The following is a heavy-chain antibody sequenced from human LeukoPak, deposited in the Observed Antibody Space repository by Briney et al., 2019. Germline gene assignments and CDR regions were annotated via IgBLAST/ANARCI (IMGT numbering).Heavy chain of an antibody. V-gene: IGHV3-11*01. Sequence: PGGSLRLSCAASGFTFSDYYMSWTRQAPGKGLEWVSYISSSGSTIYYADSVKGRFTISRDNAKNSLYLQMNSLRAEDTAVYYCARDPIYCGGDCYSFGNWFDPWGQEPWSPSPQ. J-gene: IGHJ5*02. CDR2: ISSSGSTI. CDR3: ARDPIYCGGDCYSFGNWFDP. CDR1: GFTFSDYY. D-gene: IGHD2-21*02.